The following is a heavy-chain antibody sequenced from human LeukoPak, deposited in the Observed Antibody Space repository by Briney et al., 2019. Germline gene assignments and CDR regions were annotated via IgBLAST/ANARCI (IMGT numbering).Heavy chain of an antibody. V-gene: IGHV4-39*02. J-gene: IGHJ6*03. Sequence: PSETLSLTCTVSGGSISSSSYYWGWIRQPPGKGLEWIGSIYYSGSTYYNPSLKSRVTISVDTSKNQFSLKLSSVTAADTAVYYCARDSGPYDYVWGSYRYIYYYYMDVWGKGTTVTVSS. CDR2: IYYSGST. CDR3: ARDSGPYDYVWGSYRYIYYYYMDV. CDR1: GGSISSSSYY. D-gene: IGHD3-16*02.